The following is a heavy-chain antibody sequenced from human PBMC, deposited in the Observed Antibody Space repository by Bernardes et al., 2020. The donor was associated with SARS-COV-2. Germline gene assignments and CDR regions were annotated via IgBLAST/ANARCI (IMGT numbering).Heavy chain of an antibody. CDR2: IWYDGSLR. CDR1: GFTFNSYG. Sequence: GGSLRLSCAASGFTFNSYGIHWVRQAPGKGLEWVAVIWYDGSLRHYADSVKGRFTIFRDNSKNTVYLQMNSLRDEDTAAYYCARDPTGGRLYSWGQGTQVIVSA. J-gene: IGHJ4*02. D-gene: IGHD3-16*01. CDR3: ARDPTGGRLYS. V-gene: IGHV3-33*01.